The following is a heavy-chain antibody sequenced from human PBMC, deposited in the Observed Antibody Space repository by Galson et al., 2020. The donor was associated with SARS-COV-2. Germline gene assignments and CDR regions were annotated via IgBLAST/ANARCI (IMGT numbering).Heavy chain of an antibody. D-gene: IGHD6-13*01. CDR1: GYSFTSYW. V-gene: IGHV5-51*01. J-gene: IGHJ4*02. Sequence: KVSCKGSGYSFTSYWIGWVRQMPGKGLEWMGIIYPGDSDTRYSPSFQGQVTISADKSISTAYLQWSSLKASDTAMYYCARLIAAAALRVSYYFDYWGQGTLVTVSS. CDR2: IYPGDSDT. CDR3: ARLIAAAALRVSYYFDY.